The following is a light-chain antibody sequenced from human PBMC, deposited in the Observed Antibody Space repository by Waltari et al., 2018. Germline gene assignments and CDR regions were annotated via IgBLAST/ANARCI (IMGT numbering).Light chain of an antibody. CDR3: QSTDSSATYWV. CDR1: ALPDQY. CDR2: KDT. Sequence: SYELTQPPSVSVSPGQTARITCSGDALPDQYAYLYQQKSGQSPRLVMHKDTERPSGIPERFSGSASGTTVTLTITGAQAEDEGDYYCQSTDSSATYWVFGGGTKLTVL. V-gene: IGLV3-25*03. J-gene: IGLJ3*02.